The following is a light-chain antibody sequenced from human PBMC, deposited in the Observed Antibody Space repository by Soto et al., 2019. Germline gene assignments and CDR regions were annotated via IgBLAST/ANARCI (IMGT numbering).Light chain of an antibody. CDR2: KAS. CDR3: QQHADWPLT. J-gene: IGKJ4*01. CDR1: QSISSW. Sequence: DIQMTQSPSTLSASVGDRVTITCRASQSISSWLAWYQQKPGKVPNLLIYKASRLESGVPSRFSGSGSGTESTLTISSLQPDDFATYYCQQHADWPLTFGGGTKVEIK. V-gene: IGKV1-5*03.